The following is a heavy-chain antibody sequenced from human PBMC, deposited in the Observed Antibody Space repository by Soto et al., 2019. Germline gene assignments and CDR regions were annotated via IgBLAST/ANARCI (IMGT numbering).Heavy chain of an antibody. CDR2: IYYSGST. CDR3: ARTGEVFFDI. D-gene: IGHD3-16*01. J-gene: IGHJ3*02. CDR1: GGSISSYY. V-gene: IGHV4-59*08. Sequence: SETLSLTCTVSGGSISSYYWSWIRQPPGKGLEWIGYIYYSGSTNYNPSLKSRVTISVDTSKNQFSLKLSSVTAADTAVYYCARTGEVFFDIWGQGTMVTVSS.